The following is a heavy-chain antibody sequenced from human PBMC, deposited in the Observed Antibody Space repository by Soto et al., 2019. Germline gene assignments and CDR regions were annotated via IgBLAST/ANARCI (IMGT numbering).Heavy chain of an antibody. CDR1: GYTFTGYY. CDR3: ARGYYYGSGSYPSY. V-gene: IGHV1-2*04. D-gene: IGHD3-10*01. CDR2: INPNSGCT. J-gene: IGHJ4*02. Sequence: ASVKVSCKASGYTFTGYYMHWVRQAPGQVLECMGWINPNSGCTNYXXKFQGWVXXTRDTSSSTAXMELSXLGSDDTAVXYCARGYYYGSGSYPSYWGQGTLVTVSS.